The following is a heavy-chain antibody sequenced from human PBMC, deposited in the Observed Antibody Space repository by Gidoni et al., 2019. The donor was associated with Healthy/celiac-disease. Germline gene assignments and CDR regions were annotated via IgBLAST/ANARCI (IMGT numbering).Heavy chain of an antibody. V-gene: IGHV1-8*01. CDR3: ARGQSSASKYSSSWYFEYYYYYGMDV. CDR1: GYTFTSYD. D-gene: IGHD6-13*01. J-gene: IGHJ6*02. CDR2: MNPNSGNT. Sequence: QVQLVQSGAEVKKPGASVKVSCKASGYTFTSYDINWVRQATGQGLEWMGWMNPNSGNTGYAQKFQGRVTMTRNTSISTAYMELSSLRSEDTAVYYCARGQSSASKYSSSWYFEYYYYYGMDVWGQGTTVTVSS.